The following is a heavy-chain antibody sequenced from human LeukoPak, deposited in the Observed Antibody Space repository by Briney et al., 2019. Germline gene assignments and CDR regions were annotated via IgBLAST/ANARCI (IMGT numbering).Heavy chain of an antibody. CDR2: INEDGSTT. D-gene: IGHD1-26*01. Sequence: GGSLRLSCAASGFTFSSNWMHWVRQAPGKGLVWVSRINEDGSTTNYADSVKGRSTIFRDNAKNTLYLQMNSLRAEDTAVYCCVRDLGGRSGHWGQGTLVTVSS. CDR1: GFTFSSNW. V-gene: IGHV3-74*01. CDR3: VRDLGGRSGH. J-gene: IGHJ4*02.